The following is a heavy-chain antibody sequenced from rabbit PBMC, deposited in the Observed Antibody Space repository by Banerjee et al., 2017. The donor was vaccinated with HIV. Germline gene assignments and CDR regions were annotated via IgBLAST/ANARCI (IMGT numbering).Heavy chain of an antibody. CDR1: GFDFSRYY. CDR3: ARDVFATL. V-gene: IGHV1S45*01. Sequence: QQQLEESGGGLVKPEGSLTLTCKASGFDFSRYYMSWVRQAPGKGLEWIGIISSGGNTYYASWAKGRFTISKTSSTTVTLQMTSLTVADTATYFCARDVFATLRGQGTLVTVS. J-gene: IGHJ3*01. CDR2: ISSGGNT. D-gene: IGHD6-1*01.